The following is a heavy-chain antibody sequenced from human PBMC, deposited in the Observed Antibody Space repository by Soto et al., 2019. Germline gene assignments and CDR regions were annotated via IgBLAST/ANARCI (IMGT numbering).Heavy chain of an antibody. CDR1: GGSISSGGYS. CDR2: IYHSGNI. D-gene: IGHD1-26*01. Sequence: SETLSLTCAVSGGSISSGGYSWSWIRQPPGKGLEWIGYIYHSGNIYYNPSLKSRVTISVDTSMSQFSLKLSSVTAADTAVYYCARRSIVGATTNYDYWGQGTLVTVSS. CDR3: ARRSIVGATTNYDY. J-gene: IGHJ4*02. V-gene: IGHV4-30-2*01.